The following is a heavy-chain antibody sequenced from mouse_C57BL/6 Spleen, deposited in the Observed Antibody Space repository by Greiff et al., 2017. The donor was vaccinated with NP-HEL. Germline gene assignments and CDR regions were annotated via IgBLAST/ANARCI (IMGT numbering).Heavy chain of an antibody. D-gene: IGHD2-4*01. V-gene: IGHV1-53*01. CDR2: INPSNGGT. J-gene: IGHJ4*01. CDR1: GYTFTSYW. CDR3: ARLYDYGGFYAMDD. Sequence: QVQLQQPGTELVKPGASVKLSCKASGYTFTSYWMHWVKQRPGQGLEWIGNINPSNGGTNYNDKFKSKATLTVDKSSSTAHMHLSSLTSEDSSVYYCARLYDYGGFYAMDDWGQGTSVTVSS.